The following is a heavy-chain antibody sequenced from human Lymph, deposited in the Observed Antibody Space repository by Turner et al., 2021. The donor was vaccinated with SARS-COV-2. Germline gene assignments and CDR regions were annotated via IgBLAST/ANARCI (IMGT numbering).Heavy chain of an antibody. CDR1: GGSISSSSYY. D-gene: IGHD2-2*01. CDR2: IFYSGSA. CDR3: ARLYCISTTFDYF. V-gene: IGHV4-39*01. Sequence: PGLVKPSETLSLTCTVSGGSISSSSYYWGWIRQSPGNGLVWLGSIFYSGSAYYNPSLKSLVTISVYTSKNQFSLALSSVTAADTAFYYFARLYCISTTFDYFRGQGTLVTVSS. J-gene: IGHJ4*02.